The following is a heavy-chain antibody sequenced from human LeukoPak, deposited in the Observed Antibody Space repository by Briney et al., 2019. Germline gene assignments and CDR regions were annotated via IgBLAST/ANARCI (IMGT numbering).Heavy chain of an antibody. D-gene: IGHD4-17*01. CDR3: ASGRGTVTRFDY. V-gene: IGHV4-59*08. CDR2: IYHSGST. CDR1: GGSISSYY. J-gene: IGHJ4*02. Sequence: ASETLSLTCTVSGGSISSYYWSWIRQPPGKGLECMGYIYHSGSTNSNLSLKSRVTISVDTSKNQFSLKLSSVTAADTAVYYCASGRGTVTRFDYWGQGTLVTV.